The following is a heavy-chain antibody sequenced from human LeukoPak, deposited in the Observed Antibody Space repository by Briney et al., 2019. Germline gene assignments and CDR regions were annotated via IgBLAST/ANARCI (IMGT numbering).Heavy chain of an antibody. Sequence: SETLSLTCTVFGGSISSSSDYWGWIRQPPGKGLEWIGSIYYSGNTYFNPSLKSRVTISVDTSKNQFALKLSSVTAADTAFYCCARHSNGYFYYSGQGALVTVSS. D-gene: IGHD3-22*01. CDR3: ARHSNGYFYY. CDR2: IYYSGNT. J-gene: IGHJ4*02. V-gene: IGHV4-39*01. CDR1: GGSISSSSDY.